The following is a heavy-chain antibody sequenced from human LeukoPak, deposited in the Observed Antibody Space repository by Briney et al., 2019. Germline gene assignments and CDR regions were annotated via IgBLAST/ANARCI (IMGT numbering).Heavy chain of an antibody. V-gene: IGHV4-4*07. CDR3: ARGAYSFDI. CDR2: FYTSGIT. D-gene: IGHD2-21*01. CDR1: GYSISSFY. Sequence: PSETLSLTCTVSGYSISSFYWNWIRQPAGKGLEWIGRFYTSGITKYNPSLKSRVAMSVDTSKNQFSLKLTSVTAADTAVYFCARGAYSFDIWGQGTLVTVSS. J-gene: IGHJ3*02.